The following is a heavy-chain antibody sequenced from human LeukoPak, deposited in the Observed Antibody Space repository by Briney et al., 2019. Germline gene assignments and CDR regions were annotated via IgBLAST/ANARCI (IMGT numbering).Heavy chain of an antibody. D-gene: IGHD6-19*01. CDR3: ARVSSGWSADAFDI. CDR1: GYTFTGYY. V-gene: IGHV1-2*02. J-gene: IGHJ3*02. CDR2: INPNSGGT. Sequence: ASVKVSCKASGYTFTGYYMHWVRQAPGQGLEWMGWINPNSGGTNYAQKFQGRVTMTRDTSISTAYMELSRLRSDDTAVCYCARVSSGWSADAFDIWGQGTMVTVSS.